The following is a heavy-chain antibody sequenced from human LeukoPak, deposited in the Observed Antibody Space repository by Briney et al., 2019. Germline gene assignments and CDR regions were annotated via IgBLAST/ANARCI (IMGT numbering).Heavy chain of an antibody. CDR3: ARNVNAFDI. V-gene: IGHV3-7*01. J-gene: IGHJ3*02. Sequence: GGSLRLSCTASGFTFNSYWMTWVRQAPGKGLEWVANTNQNGTQNYYVDSVKGGFTISRDNGENSLYLQMSSLRDEDTAVYYCARNVNAFDIWGRGTMVTVSS. CDR1: GFTFNSYW. CDR2: TNQNGTQN.